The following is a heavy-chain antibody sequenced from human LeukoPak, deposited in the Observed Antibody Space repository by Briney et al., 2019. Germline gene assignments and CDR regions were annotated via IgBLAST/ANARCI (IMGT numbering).Heavy chain of an antibody. Sequence: PGRSLRLSCTPSGFVFGDYAMSWVRQAPGKGLEWLGFIRSKAYGGTIEYAASVKGRFTISRDDSKSIAYLQMNSLKTEDTSVYYCTRCHGDYGCWYFDLWGRGTLVPVSS. CDR1: GFVFGDYA. CDR2: IRSKAYGGTI. V-gene: IGHV3-49*04. J-gene: IGHJ2*01. D-gene: IGHD4-17*01. CDR3: TRCHGDYGCWYFDL.